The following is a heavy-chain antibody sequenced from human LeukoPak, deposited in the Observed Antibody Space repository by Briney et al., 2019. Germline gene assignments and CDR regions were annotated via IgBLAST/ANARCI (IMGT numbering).Heavy chain of an antibody. J-gene: IGHJ3*01. CDR3: ATDWGSGNHYLRALEL. CDR1: GLTFSKAW. D-gene: IGHD3-16*01. V-gene: IGHV3-15*07. Sequence: GGSVRLSCAVCGLTFSKAWLHGAPQAPGKGLEWVGRIRSNLYLGATDFAAPVSGRFTMSRDDSKNMFFLQMDSLKTEDTAMYYCATDWGSGNHYLRALELWGQGAMVVVSS. CDR2: IRSNLYLGAT.